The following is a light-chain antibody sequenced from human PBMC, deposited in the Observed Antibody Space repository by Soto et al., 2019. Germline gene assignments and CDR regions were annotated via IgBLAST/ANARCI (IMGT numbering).Light chain of an antibody. CDR3: SSYAGINNVGV. V-gene: IGLV2-8*01. CDR2: EVI. Sequence: QSVLTQPPSASGSPGQSVTISCTGTSSDVGGYKYVSWYQHHPGKAPKLMIFEVIKRPSGVPDRFSGSKSGNTASLTVSGLQAEDEADYYCSSYAGINNVGVFGTGTKLTVL. J-gene: IGLJ1*01. CDR1: SSDVGGYKY.